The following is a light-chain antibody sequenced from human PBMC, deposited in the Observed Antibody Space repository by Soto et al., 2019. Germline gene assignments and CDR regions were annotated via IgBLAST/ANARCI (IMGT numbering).Light chain of an antibody. CDR1: QSVSSN. CDR3: QQRSSWPFT. V-gene: IGKV3-15*01. CDR2: GAS. J-gene: IGKJ3*01. Sequence: EIVMTQSPATLSVSPGERATLSCGASQSVSSNLAWYQRKPGQAPRLLIYGASTRATGIPARFSGSGSGTDFTLTISSLEPEDFAVYYCQQRSSWPFTFGPGTKVDIK.